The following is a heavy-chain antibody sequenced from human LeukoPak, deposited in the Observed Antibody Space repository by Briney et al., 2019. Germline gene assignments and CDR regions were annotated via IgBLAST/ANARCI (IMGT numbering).Heavy chain of an antibody. Sequence: GGSLRLSCAASGFTFSSYDMHWVRQATGKGLEWVSAIGTAGDTYYPGSVKGRFTISRGNAKNSLYLQMNSLRAGDTAVYYCARGQVGATGYIPTIFDYWGQGTLVTVSS. CDR1: GFTFSSYD. V-gene: IGHV3-13*01. J-gene: IGHJ4*02. CDR3: ARGQVGATGYIPTIFDY. CDR2: IGTAGDT. D-gene: IGHD1-26*01.